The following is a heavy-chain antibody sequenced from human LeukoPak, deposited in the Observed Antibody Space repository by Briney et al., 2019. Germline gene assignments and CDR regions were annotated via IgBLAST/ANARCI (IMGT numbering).Heavy chain of an antibody. CDR1: GFTFSNYW. CDR2: IKQDGSAK. D-gene: IGHD4-23*01. V-gene: IGHV3-7*04. Sequence: GRSLRLSCAASGFTFSNYWMSWVRQAPGKGLEWVANIKQDGSAKYYVDSVKGRFTISRDNAKNSLYLQMNSLRAEDTAVYYCARGYGGNSASWGQGTLVTVSS. CDR3: ARGYGGNSAS. J-gene: IGHJ5*02.